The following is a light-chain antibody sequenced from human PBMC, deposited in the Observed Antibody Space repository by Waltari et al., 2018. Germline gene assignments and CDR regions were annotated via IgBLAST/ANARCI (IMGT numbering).Light chain of an antibody. CDR3: QAWDSSSTVV. CDR2: QDN. CDR1: NLGNRY. V-gene: IGLV3-1*01. Sequence: SYELTQPPSVSVSPGQTASITCSGDNLGNRYVSWYKQAPCQSPILVIYQDNKRPSGIPWRFSGSTSGITATLTISVTQAVDEADYSCQAWDSSSTVVFGGGTKLTVL. J-gene: IGLJ2*01.